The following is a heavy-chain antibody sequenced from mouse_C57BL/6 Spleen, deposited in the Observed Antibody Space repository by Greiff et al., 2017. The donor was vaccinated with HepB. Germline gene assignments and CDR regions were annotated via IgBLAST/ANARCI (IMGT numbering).Heavy chain of an antibody. Sequence: EVKLVESGEGLVKPGGSLKLSCAASGFTFSSYAMSWVRQTPEKRLEWVAYISSGGDYIYYADTVKGRFTISRDNARNTLYLQMSSLKSEDTAMYYCTRGIYYYGSSYAYFDYWGQGTTLTVSS. J-gene: IGHJ2*01. CDR2: ISSGGDYI. CDR1: GFTFSSYA. D-gene: IGHD1-1*01. CDR3: TRGIYYYGSSYAYFDY. V-gene: IGHV5-9-1*02.